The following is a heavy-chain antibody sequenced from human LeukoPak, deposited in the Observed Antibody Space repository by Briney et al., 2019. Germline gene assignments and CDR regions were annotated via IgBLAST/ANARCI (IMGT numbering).Heavy chain of an antibody. CDR3: ARGYCSSPSCWGFDY. CDR1: GFPFISYA. CDR2: VSYDGGYK. V-gene: IGHV3-30-3*01. Sequence: PGGSLSLSCAASGFPFISYAMHWVRQAPGKGLEWVAVVSYDGGYKYCADSVKGRFTISRDNSKNTLYLQINSMRVEDMAVYYCARGYCSSPSCWGFDYWGQGTLVTVSS. J-gene: IGHJ4*02. D-gene: IGHD2-2*01.